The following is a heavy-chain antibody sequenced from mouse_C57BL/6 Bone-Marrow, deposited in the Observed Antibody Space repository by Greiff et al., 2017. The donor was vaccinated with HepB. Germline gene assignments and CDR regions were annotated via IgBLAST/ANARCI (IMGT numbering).Heavy chain of an antibody. V-gene: IGHV5-16*01. Sequence: DVKVEESEGGLVQPGSSMKLSCTASGFTFSDYYMAWVRQVPEKGLEWVANINYDGSSTYYLDSLKSRFIISRDNAKNILYLQMSSLKSEDTATYYCARDLDYFDYWGQGTTLTVSS. J-gene: IGHJ2*01. CDR3: ARDLDYFDY. CDR2: INYDGSST. CDR1: GFTFSDYY.